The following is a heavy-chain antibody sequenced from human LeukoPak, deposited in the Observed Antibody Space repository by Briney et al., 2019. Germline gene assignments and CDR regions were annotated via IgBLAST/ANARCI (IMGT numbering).Heavy chain of an antibody. J-gene: IGHJ4*02. CDR1: GFTFSTYS. Sequence: PGGSLRLSCAASGFTFSTYSMNWVRQAPGKGLEWVAYISRSSSSKHYADSVKGRFTISRDNAKNSLYLQMNSLRDEDTAVHYCVREDPSEYGSIDYWGQGTLVTVSS. V-gene: IGHV3-48*02. CDR3: VREDPSEYGSIDY. D-gene: IGHD3-10*01. CDR2: ISRSSSSK.